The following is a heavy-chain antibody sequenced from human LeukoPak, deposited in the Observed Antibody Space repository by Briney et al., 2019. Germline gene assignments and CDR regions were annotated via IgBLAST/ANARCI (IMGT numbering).Heavy chain of an antibody. D-gene: IGHD2-8*02. Sequence: SETLSLTCTVSGGSISSGNYQWTWIRQPPGKGLEWIGRIYTSGSTNYNPSLKSRVTISVDTSNNQFSLKLSSVTAADTAVYYCAKGTGGTFYYFDYWGQGTLVTVSS. CDR1: GGSISSGNYQ. CDR2: IYTSGST. V-gene: IGHV4-61*02. J-gene: IGHJ4*02. CDR3: AKGTGGTFYYFDY.